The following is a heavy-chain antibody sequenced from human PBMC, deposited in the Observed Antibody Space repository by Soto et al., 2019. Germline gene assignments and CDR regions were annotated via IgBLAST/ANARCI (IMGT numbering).Heavy chain of an antibody. V-gene: IGHV3-30*03. J-gene: IGHJ6*02. D-gene: IGHD5-18*01. CDR3: ARLGPDTAMVTYYYYYGMDV. Sequence: GGSLRLSCAASGFTFSSYGMHWVRQAPGKGLEWVAVISYDGSNKYYADSVKGRFTISRDNSKNTLYLQMNSLRAEDTAVYYCARLGPDTAMVTYYYYYGMDVWGQGTTVTVSS. CDR1: GFTFSSYG. CDR2: ISYDGSNK.